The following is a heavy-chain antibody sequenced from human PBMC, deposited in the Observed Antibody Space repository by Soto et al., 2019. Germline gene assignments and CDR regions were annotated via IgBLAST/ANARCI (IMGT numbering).Heavy chain of an antibody. V-gene: IGHV3-30-3*01. Sequence: GGSLRLSCAASGFTFSSYAMHWVRQAPGKGLEWVAVISYDGSNKYYADSVKGRFTISRDNSKNTLYLQMNSLRAEDTAVYYCARDQEEWLIRYYFDYWGQGTLVTVS. CDR1: GFTFSSYA. CDR2: ISYDGSNK. J-gene: IGHJ4*02. CDR3: ARDQEEWLIRYYFDY. D-gene: IGHD3-3*01.